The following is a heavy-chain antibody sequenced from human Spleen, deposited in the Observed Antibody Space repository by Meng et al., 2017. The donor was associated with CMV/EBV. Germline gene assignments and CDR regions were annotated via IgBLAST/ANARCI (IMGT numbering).Heavy chain of an antibody. Sequence: SETLSLTCTVSGDSIGTYYWSWIRQSPGKGLEWIGYISLSGSTKYNPSLKSRVTMSVGTSKNQLSLKLSSVTAADTAVYYCAREFLHSGGYYAFDYWGQGALVT. CDR1: GDSIGTYY. CDR3: AREFLHSGGYYAFDY. CDR2: ISLSGST. J-gene: IGHJ4*02. D-gene: IGHD3-22*01. V-gene: IGHV4-59*12.